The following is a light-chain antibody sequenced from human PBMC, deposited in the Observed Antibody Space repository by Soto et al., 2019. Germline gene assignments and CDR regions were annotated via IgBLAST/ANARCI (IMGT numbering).Light chain of an antibody. V-gene: IGKV3-15*01. Sequence: EVVMTQSPVTLSVSPGERATLSCRASQSVRSTYLAWYQQKPGQAPRLLIFGVSNRAAGIPARFSGSGSGTEFTLTINSLQSEDFAVYYCQPYNNWPLTFGGGTKVDI. CDR2: GVS. J-gene: IGKJ4*01. CDR3: QPYNNWPLT. CDR1: QSVRSTY.